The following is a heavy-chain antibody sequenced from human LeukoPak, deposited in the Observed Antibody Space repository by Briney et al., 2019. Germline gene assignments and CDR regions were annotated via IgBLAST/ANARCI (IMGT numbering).Heavy chain of an antibody. V-gene: IGHV3-9*01. CDR3: AKDIWQQLALFDY. D-gene: IGHD6-13*01. CDR2: ISWNSGTI. CDR1: GFTFADYA. Sequence: GGSLRLSCAASGFTFADYAMHWVRQAPGKGLEWVSGISWNSGTIGYADSVKGRFTISRDNAKNSLYLQMNSLRVEDTALYYCAKDIWQQLALFDYWGQGTLVTVSS. J-gene: IGHJ4*02.